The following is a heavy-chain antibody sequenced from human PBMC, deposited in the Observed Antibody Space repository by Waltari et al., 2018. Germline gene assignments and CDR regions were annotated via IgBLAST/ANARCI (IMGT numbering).Heavy chain of an antibody. D-gene: IGHD2-8*01. J-gene: IGHJ4*02. Sequence: QVQLRESGPGLVKPSETVSLTCSVSTGSLFTYYWSWIRQPPGKGLEWIGYVDYTGSTNYNPALRSRVTISVDTPNNQFSLKVTSVTAADTALYYCARGMYGTTSYMIDYWGQGTLLTVSS. CDR2: VDYTGST. CDR1: TGSLFTYY. CDR3: ARGMYGTTSYMIDY. V-gene: IGHV4-59*01.